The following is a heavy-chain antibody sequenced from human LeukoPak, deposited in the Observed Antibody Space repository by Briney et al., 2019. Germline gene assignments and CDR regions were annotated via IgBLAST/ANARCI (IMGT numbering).Heavy chain of an antibody. D-gene: IGHD6-13*01. CDR3: ARDGTAAGLYFDL. J-gene: IGHJ4*01. Sequence: GGSLRLSCAGSGFTFSSYWMNWVRQAPGKGLEWVASIRQDGGEKSYVDSVKGRFTLSRDNTKNSLYLQMSSLRAEDTAVYYCARDGTAAGLYFDLWGQGTLVTVS. CDR1: GFTFSSYW. CDR2: IRQDGGEK. V-gene: IGHV3-7*01.